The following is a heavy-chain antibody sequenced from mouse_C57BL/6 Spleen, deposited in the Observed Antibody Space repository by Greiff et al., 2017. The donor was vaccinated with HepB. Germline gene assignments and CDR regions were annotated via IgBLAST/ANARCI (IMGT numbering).Heavy chain of an antibody. J-gene: IGHJ1*03. Sequence: VQLQQPGAELVKPGASVKLSCKASGYTFTSYWMHWVKQRPGQGLEWIGMIHPNSGSTNYNEKFKSKATLTVDKSSSTAYMQLSSLTSEDSAVYYCARLRLGPTVEDWYFDVWGTGTTVTVSS. CDR1: GYTFTSYW. CDR3: ARLRLGPTVEDWYFDV. CDR2: IHPNSGST. D-gene: IGHD1-1*01. V-gene: IGHV1-64*01.